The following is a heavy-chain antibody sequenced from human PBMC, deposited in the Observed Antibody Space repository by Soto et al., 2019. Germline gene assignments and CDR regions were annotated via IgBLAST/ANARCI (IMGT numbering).Heavy chain of an antibody. CDR1: GFTFSTYG. CDR3: ARDASGFDY. J-gene: IGHJ4*02. Sequence: GGSLRLSCAAPGFTFSTYGMHWVRQAPGKGLEWVAVIWYDGSNKYYADSVNGRFTISRDSSKNTVYLQMSSLRAEDTAVYYCARDASGFDYWGQGTLVTVSS. V-gene: IGHV3-33*01. CDR2: IWYDGSNK. D-gene: IGHD3-10*01.